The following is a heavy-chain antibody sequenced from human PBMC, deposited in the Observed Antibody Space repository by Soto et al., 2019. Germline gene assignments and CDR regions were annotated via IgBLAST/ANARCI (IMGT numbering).Heavy chain of an antibody. Sequence: EVQLVESGGGLVQPGGSLRLSCAASGFTVSTKYMSWVRQAPGKGLEWVSVIYSGGSTFYADSVRGRFTISRDNSKNTVNLQMNSLRAEDTAVYYCARGPWAPDYWGQGTLLTVSS. CDR3: ARGPWAPDY. J-gene: IGHJ4*02. CDR2: IYSGGST. CDR1: GFTVSTKY. V-gene: IGHV3-66*01. D-gene: IGHD3-16*01.